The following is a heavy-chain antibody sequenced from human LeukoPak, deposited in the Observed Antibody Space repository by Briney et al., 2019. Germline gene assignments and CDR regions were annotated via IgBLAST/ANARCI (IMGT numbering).Heavy chain of an antibody. Sequence: PGGSLRLSCAASGFTSSSYSMNWVRQAPGKGLEWVSSISSSSSYIYYADSVKGRFTISRDNAKNSLYLQMNSLRAEDTAVYYCARDYDSSGYYWYYYYGMDVWGQGTTVTVSS. D-gene: IGHD3-22*01. CDR2: ISSSSSYI. CDR1: GFTSSSYS. J-gene: IGHJ6*02. V-gene: IGHV3-21*01. CDR3: ARDYDSSGYYWYYYYGMDV.